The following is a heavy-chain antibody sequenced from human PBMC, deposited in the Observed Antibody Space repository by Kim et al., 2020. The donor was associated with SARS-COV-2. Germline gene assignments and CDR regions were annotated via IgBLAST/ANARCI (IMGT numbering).Heavy chain of an antibody. CDR1: GGSIRSDDYQ. CDR3: ARDGPYGILSGPYGMDV. V-gene: IGHV4-30-4*01. J-gene: IGHJ6*02. CDR2: IHYRGSA. Sequence: SETLSLTCTVSGGSIRSDDYQWNWIRQPPGKGLEWIGYIHYRGSAYYNPSLKSRVTMSVDTSKNRFSLTLTSVTAADTAVYYCARDGPYGILSGPYGMDVWGQGTTVTVSS. D-gene: IGHD3-9*01.